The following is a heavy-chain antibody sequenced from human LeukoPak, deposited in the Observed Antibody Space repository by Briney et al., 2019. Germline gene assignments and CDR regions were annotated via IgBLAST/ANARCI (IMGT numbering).Heavy chain of an antibody. Sequence: GRSLRLSCAASGFTFSSYGMHWVRQAPGKGREWVAVIWYDGSNKYYADSVKGRFTISRDNSKNTLYLQMNSRRAEDMAVYYCARDTSGYSGYDSGFDYWGQGTLVTVSS. CDR1: GFTFSSYG. CDR3: ARDTSGYSGYDSGFDY. CDR2: IWYDGSNK. J-gene: IGHJ4*02. V-gene: IGHV3-33*01. D-gene: IGHD5-12*01.